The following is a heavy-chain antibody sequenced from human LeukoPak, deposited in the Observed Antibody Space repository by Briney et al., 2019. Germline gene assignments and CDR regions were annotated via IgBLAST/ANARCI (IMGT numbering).Heavy chain of an antibody. V-gene: IGHV3-20*04. D-gene: IGHD3-10*01. CDR1: GFTFDDYG. CDR3: ARVRRGWFGESYFDY. CDR2: INWNGGST. Sequence: GGSLRLSCAASGFTFDDYGMSWVRQAPGKGLEWVSGINWNGGSTGYADSVKGRFTISRDNAKNSLYLQMNSLRAEDTALYYCARVRRGWFGESYFDYWGQGTLVTVSS. J-gene: IGHJ4*02.